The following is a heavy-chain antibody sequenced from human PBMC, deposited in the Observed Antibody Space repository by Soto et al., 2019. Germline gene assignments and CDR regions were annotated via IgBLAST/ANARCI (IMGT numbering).Heavy chain of an antibody. CDR2: ISAHNGNT. J-gene: IGHJ4*02. Sequence: QVHLVQSGAEVKKPGASVKVSCKASGYTFTSYGITWVRQAPRQGLERSGWISAHNGNTDYAQQLQGRVIVTRDTSTSTAYMELRSLISDDTAVYYCARGRYGDYWGQGALVTVSS. D-gene: IGHD1-1*01. V-gene: IGHV1-18*01. CDR3: ARGRYGDY. CDR1: GYTFTSYG.